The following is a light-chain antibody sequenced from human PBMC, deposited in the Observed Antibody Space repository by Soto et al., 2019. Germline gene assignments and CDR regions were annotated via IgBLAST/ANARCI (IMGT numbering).Light chain of an antibody. CDR3: CSYAGSYTLV. CDR1: SSDVGGYHS. Sequence: QSALTQPRSVSGSPGQSVTLSCTGTSSDVGGYHSVSWYQHHPGKAPKIIIFDVNKRPSGVPDRFSGSKSGNTASLTISGLQTEAEDDYYCCSYAGSYTLVFGGGTKLTVL. J-gene: IGLJ2*01. V-gene: IGLV2-11*01. CDR2: DVN.